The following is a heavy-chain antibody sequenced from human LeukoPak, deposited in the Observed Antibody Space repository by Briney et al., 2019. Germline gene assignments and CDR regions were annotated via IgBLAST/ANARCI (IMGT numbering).Heavy chain of an antibody. D-gene: IGHD1-7*01. CDR2: ISNDGGRT. CDR3: ARGWNYAFRFDN. CDR1: GFSVINYD. Sequence: GGSLRLSCAASGFSVINYDMSWVRQAPGKGLEWVSGISNDGGRTYYADSVKGRLTISRDNSKNSLYLQMNSLRAEDTAVYYCARGWNYAFRFDNWGQGTLVTVST. V-gene: IGHV3-23*01. J-gene: IGHJ4*02.